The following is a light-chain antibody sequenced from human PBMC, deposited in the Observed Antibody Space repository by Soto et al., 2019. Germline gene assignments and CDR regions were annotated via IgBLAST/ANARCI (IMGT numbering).Light chain of an antibody. Sequence: QSAPTQPASVSGSLGQSITISCTGTSNDIGAHYYVSWYQHHPGKAPKLIIFEVDRRPSGVSGRFSGSKSANTASLIISGLQPDDEADYSCNSYTTIGPLGGVFGGWTKLTVL. V-gene: IGLV2-14*01. J-gene: IGLJ3*02. CDR3: NSYTTIGPLGGV. CDR2: EVD. CDR1: SNDIGAHYY.